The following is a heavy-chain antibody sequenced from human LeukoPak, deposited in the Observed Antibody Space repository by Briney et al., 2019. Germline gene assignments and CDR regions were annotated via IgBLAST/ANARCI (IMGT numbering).Heavy chain of an antibody. CDR1: GDSMSSSSYY. J-gene: IGHJ3*02. CDR2: IYFSGTT. V-gene: IGHV4-39*07. D-gene: IGHD3-22*01. Sequence: SETLSLTCTVSGDSMSSSSYYWGWVRQPPGKGLEWIGSIYFSGTTYYNPSLKSRVTISVDTSKNQFSLKLSSVTAADTAVYYCARGGYYYDSSGYYLLDAFDIWGQGTMVTVSS. CDR3: ARGGYYYDSSGYYLLDAFDI.